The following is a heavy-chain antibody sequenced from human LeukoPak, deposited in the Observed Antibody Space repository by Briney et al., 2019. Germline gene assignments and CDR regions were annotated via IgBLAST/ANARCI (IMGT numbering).Heavy chain of an antibody. D-gene: IGHD5-24*01. CDR1: GFTFSSYS. CDR2: ISSSSSTR. CDR3: VKGGIAETSTNGDAFES. Sequence: GGSLRLSCAASGFTFSSYSMNWVRQAPGKGLEWVSYISSSSSTRYYADSVKGRFTVSRDNAKNSLYLQMNSLGPEDTALYYCVKGGIAETSTNGDAFESWGQGTMVTVSS. V-gene: IGHV3-48*04. J-gene: IGHJ3*02.